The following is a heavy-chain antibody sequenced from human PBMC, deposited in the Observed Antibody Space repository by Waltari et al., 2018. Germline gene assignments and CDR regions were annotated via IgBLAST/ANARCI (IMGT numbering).Heavy chain of an antibody. D-gene: IGHD3-16*01. CDR1: GLTFSLFA. Sequence: PLLESGGGLVQPGGSLRISCSDSGLTFSLFAMSWVRQAPGRGLEWVSGISNSGGDTYYTDSVKGRFTISRDNAKKTLYLQMNSLRVEDTAVYYCAKDHGVAYWGQGILVTVSS. CDR2: ISNSGGDT. CDR3: AKDHGVAY. V-gene: IGHV3-23*01. J-gene: IGHJ4*02.